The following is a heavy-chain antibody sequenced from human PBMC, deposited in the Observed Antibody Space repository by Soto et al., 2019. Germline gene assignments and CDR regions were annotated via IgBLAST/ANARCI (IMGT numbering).Heavy chain of an antibody. Sequence: QVQLVEAGGGLVKPGGSLRLSCAASGFTFRDYYMTWIRQAPGRGLEWISYISSSGNTIYYADSVKGRFTISRDNAKNSLFLQLNSLRAEDTAVYYWARVRGYFAFWGQGTLVTVSS. CDR1: GFTFRDYY. V-gene: IGHV3-11*01. CDR3: ARVRGYFAF. CDR2: ISSSGNTI. J-gene: IGHJ4*02.